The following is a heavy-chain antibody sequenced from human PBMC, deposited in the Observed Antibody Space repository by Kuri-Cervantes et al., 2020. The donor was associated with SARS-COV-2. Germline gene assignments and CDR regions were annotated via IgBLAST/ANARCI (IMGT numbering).Heavy chain of an antibody. D-gene: IGHD1-26*01. J-gene: IGHJ5*02. CDR2: INPNSGGT. CDR3: ATSPPIVGASNWFDP. V-gene: IGHV1-2*02. Sequence: ASVKVSCKASGYTFTGYYIHWVRQAPGQGLEWMGWINPNSGGTNYAQKFQGRVTMTRDTSISTAYMELSRLRSDDTAVYYCATSPPIVGASNWFDPWGQGTLVTVSS. CDR1: GYTFTGYY.